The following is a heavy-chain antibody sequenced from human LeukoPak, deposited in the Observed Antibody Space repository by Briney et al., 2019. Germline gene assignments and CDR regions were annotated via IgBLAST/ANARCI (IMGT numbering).Heavy chain of an antibody. Sequence: SETLSLTCTVSGGSIISSSYYWGWIRQPPGKGLEWIGSIYYSGSTYYNPSLKSRVTISVDTSKNQFSLKLSSVTAADTAVYYCARRDSSGVAPRWDYWGQGTLVTVSS. CDR2: IYYSGST. J-gene: IGHJ4*02. D-gene: IGHD6-25*01. CDR1: GGSIISSSYY. CDR3: ARRDSSGVAPRWDY. V-gene: IGHV4-39*01.